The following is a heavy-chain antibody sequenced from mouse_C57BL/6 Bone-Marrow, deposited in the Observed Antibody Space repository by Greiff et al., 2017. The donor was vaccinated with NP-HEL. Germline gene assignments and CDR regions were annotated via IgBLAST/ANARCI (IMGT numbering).Heavy chain of an antibody. CDR1: GYTFTSYG. D-gene: IGHD2-12*01. CDR2: IYPRSGNT. CDR3: ARLRRGGYYFDY. J-gene: IGHJ2*01. V-gene: IGHV1-81*01. Sequence: SGAELARPGASVKLSCKASGYTFTSYGISWVKQRTGQGLEWIGEIYPRSGNTYYNEKFKGKATLTADKSSSTAYMELRSLTSEDSAVYFCARLRRGGYYFDYWGQGTTLTVSS.